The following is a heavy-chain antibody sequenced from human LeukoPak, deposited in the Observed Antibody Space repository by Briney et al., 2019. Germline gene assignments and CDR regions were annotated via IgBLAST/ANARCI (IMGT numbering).Heavy chain of an antibody. V-gene: IGHV3-74*01. CDR3: ARGGSYNWNDEYNWFDP. Sequence: GGSVSLSCAAAGFTVSSYWIHWVRHAPGKGLVFVSCINSDVSSTSSAGSVKGRFTISRDNAQNTLYLQMNSLRAEDTAVYYCARGGSYNWNDEYNWFDPWGQGTLVTVSS. D-gene: IGHD1-1*01. CDR2: INSDVSST. J-gene: IGHJ5*02. CDR1: GFTVSSYW.